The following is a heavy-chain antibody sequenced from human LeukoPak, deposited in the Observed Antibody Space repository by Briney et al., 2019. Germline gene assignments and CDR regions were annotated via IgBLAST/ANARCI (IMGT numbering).Heavy chain of an antibody. V-gene: IGHV5-51*01. CDR1: GYTFSSYW. CDR3: AVGYCSGGSCSDDAFDI. Sequence: GESLKISCKGSGYTFSSYWIAWVRQMPEKGLEWMGIIYPGDSDTRYSPSFQGQVTISADKSISTAYLQWSSLKASDTAMYYCAVGYCSGGSCSDDAFDIWGQGTMVTVSS. J-gene: IGHJ3*02. D-gene: IGHD2-15*01. CDR2: IYPGDSDT.